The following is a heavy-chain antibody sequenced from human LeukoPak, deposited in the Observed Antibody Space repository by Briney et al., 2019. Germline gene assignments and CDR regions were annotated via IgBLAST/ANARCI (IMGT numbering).Heavy chain of an antibody. Sequence: GGSLRLSCAASGFTFSSYWMHWVRQAPGKGLVWVSRINGDGSGTTYADSVRGRFTISRDNTKNTLYLQMNSLRAGDTAVYYCTRDLDGSGNYHWFDPWGQGTLVTVSS. CDR2: INGDGSGT. V-gene: IGHV3-74*01. CDR3: TRDLDGSGNYHWFDP. D-gene: IGHD3-10*01. CDR1: GFTFSSYW. J-gene: IGHJ5*02.